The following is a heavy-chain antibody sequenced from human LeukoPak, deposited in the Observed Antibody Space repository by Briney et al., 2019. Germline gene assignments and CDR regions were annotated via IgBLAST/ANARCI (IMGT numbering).Heavy chain of an antibody. Sequence: PGGSLRLSCAASGFTFSSNWMSWVRQAPGKGLEWVANIREDGSEKYYVDSVKGRFALSRDNAKNSLYLQMNSLRAEDTAVYYCARDHHRRLYDSQARNTFDIWGQGTMVTVSS. CDR1: GFTFSSNW. J-gene: IGHJ3*02. CDR2: IREDGSEK. CDR3: ARDHHRRLYDSQARNTFDI. V-gene: IGHV3-7*01. D-gene: IGHD3-22*01.